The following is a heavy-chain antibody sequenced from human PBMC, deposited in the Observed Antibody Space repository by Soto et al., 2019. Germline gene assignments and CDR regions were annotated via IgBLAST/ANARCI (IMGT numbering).Heavy chain of an antibody. CDR3: ARSPGRDGYNHFEY. D-gene: IGHD5-12*01. J-gene: IGHJ4*02. Sequence: EVQLVESGGGLVKPGGSLKLSCAASGFTFSIYSMSWVRQAPGKGLEWVSSISHSSDYIYYTDSVKGRFTISRDNTKNSLYLQMNSLRAEDTAVYYCARSPGRDGYNHFEYWGQGTLVTVSS. V-gene: IGHV3-21*01. CDR1: GFTFSIYS. CDR2: ISHSSDYI.